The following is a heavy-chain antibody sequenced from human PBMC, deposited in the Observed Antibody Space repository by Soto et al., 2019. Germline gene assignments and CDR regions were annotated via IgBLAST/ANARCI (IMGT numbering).Heavy chain of an antibody. V-gene: IGHV1-18*01. CDR3: ARVEGYCSSTSCYNWFDP. J-gene: IGHJ5*02. D-gene: IGHD2-2*01. CDR1: GYTFTSYG. CDR2: ISAYNGNT. Sequence: ASVKVSCKASGYTFTSYGISWVRQAPGQGLEWMGWISAYNGNTNYAQKLQGRVTMTTDTSTSTAYMELRSLRSDDTAVYYCARVEGYCSSTSCYNWFDPWGQGTLVTVSS.